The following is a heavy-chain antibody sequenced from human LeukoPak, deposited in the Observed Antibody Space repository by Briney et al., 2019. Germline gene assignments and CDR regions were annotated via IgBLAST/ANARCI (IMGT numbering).Heavy chain of an antibody. V-gene: IGHV3-48*01. Sequence: GGSLRISCADSGFTFSGYSMNWVRQAPGKGMEWVSYISSSRSTIYYADSVKGRFTISRDNAKNSLYLQMNSLRAEDTAVYYCARVGQGFDYWGQGTLVTVSS. J-gene: IGHJ4*02. CDR2: ISSSRSTI. CDR1: GFTFSGYS. CDR3: ARVGQGFDY.